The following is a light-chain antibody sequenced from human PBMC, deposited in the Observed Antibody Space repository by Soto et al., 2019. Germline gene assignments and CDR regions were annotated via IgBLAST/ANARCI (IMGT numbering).Light chain of an antibody. V-gene: IGKV3-15*01. CDR2: GAS. J-gene: IGKJ1*01. CDR3: QQYKNWART. Sequence: DIVMTQSPVTLSVSPGDRATLSCRASQSVGHNLAWFQQKPGQAPRLLIYGASAGATGIPDRFSGSGFGTEFTFTISSLQSEDLAVYYCQQYKNWARTLGQGNKVEMK. CDR1: QSVGHN.